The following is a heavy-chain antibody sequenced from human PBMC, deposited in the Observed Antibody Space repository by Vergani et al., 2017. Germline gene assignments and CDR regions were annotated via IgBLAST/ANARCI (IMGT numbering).Heavy chain of an antibody. CDR2: ISSSSNYI. J-gene: IGHJ6*02. CDR3: ARFLITFGGVIVFDYYYGMDV. CDR1: GFTFSSYT. V-gene: IGHV3-21*01. D-gene: IGHD3-16*02. Sequence: EVQLVESGGGLVKPGGSLRLSCAASGFTFSSYTMNWVRQAPGKGLEWFSTISSSSNYIYYTGSVKGRFTISRDNAKNSLYLQMNSLRAEDTAVYYCARFLITFGGVIVFDYYYGMDVWGQGTTVTVSS.